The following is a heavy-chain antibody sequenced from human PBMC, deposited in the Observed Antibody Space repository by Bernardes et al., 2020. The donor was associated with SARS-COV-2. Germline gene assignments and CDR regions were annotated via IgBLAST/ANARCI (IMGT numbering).Heavy chain of an antibody. Sequence: GGSLRLSCEASGFSFRNYWMSWVRQAPGRGLEWVANIKQDESEKYYVDSVKGRFSISRDNAKNSLFLQMNTLRVEDTAVYYCARDRGNWDDGFDMWGQGTMVTVSS. D-gene: IGHD1-26*01. J-gene: IGHJ3*02. CDR2: IKQDESEK. CDR3: ARDRGNWDDGFDM. CDR1: GFSFRNYW. V-gene: IGHV3-7*04.